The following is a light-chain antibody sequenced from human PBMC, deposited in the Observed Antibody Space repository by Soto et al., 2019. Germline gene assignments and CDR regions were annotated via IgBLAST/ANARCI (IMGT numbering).Light chain of an antibody. CDR1: QDIRGA. Sequence: AIPVTQSPSSLSASVGDRVTITCLASQDIRGALAWYQQKPGKPPKLLIYDVSTLENGVPSRFSGDSSGTQFTLTISGLQPEDFGTYYCQQFNSYPVTFGHGTRLDI. CDR3: QQFNSYPVT. J-gene: IGKJ5*01. CDR2: DVS. V-gene: IGKV1-13*02.